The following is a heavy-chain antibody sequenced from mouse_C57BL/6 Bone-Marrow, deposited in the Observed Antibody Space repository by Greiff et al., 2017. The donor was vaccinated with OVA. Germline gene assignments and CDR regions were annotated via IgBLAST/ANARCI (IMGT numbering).Heavy chain of an antibody. CDR1: GYTFTNYW. CDR2: IYPGGGYT. Sequence: QVHLQQSGAELVRPGTSVKMSCKASGYTFTNYWIGWAKQRPGHGLEWIGDIYPGGGYTNYNEKFKGKATLTADKSSSTAYMQFSSLTSEDSAIYYCARIYYDYLDYWGQGTTLTVSS. CDR3: ARIYYDYLDY. D-gene: IGHD2-4*01. J-gene: IGHJ2*01. V-gene: IGHV1-63*01.